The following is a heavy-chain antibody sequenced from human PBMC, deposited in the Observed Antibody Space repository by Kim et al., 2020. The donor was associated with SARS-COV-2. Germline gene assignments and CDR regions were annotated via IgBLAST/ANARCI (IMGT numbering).Heavy chain of an antibody. D-gene: IGHD6-13*01. V-gene: IGHV3-23*05. CDR1: GFTFSDYA. Sequence: GGSLRLSCAASGFTFSDYAMKWVRQVPGEGLDWVSSIDKNGRNIYYTDSAKGRFTISRDNSKHTLYLQMNSLRAEDTAVYYCAKKGRDTISWYYFDYWG. CDR2: IDKNGRNI. CDR3: AKKGRDTISWYYFDY. J-gene: IGHJ4*01.